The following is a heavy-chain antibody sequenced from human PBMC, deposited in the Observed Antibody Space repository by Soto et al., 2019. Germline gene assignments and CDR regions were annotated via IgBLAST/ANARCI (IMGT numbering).Heavy chain of an antibody. CDR1: GGTFNNYV. Sequence: QVQLVQSGAEVKKPGSSVKVSCRASGGTFNNYVINWVRQAPGQGLEWMAGIIPIFGTPNYAQKFQGRVTITADKSTSTAYMELSSLRSEDTAVYYCARASPSSGYYSIPYFDYWGQGTLVTVSS. CDR2: IIPIFGTP. V-gene: IGHV1-69*06. CDR3: ARASPSSGYYSIPYFDY. D-gene: IGHD3-22*01. J-gene: IGHJ4*02.